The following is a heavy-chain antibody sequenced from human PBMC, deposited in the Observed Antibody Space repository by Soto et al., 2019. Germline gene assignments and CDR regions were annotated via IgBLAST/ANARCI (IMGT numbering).Heavy chain of an antibody. J-gene: IGHJ6*02. Sequence: QVQLVQSGAEVKKPGSSVKVSCKASGGTFSSYTISWVRQAPGQGLEWMGRIIPILGIANYAQKFQGRVTITADKSTSTAYMERGSLRSEETAVYYCARFRGSYGMDVWGQGTTVTVSS. D-gene: IGHD3-10*01. CDR3: ARFRGSYGMDV. CDR2: IIPILGIA. V-gene: IGHV1-69*02. CDR1: GGTFSSYT.